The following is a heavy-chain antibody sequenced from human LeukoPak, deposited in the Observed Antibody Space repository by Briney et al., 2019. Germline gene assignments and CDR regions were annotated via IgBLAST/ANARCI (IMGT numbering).Heavy chain of an antibody. V-gene: IGHV3-30-3*01. J-gene: IGHJ5*02. CDR3: ARDHAVFPAPHNWFDP. CDR2: ISYDGSNK. Sequence: PGGSLRLSCAASGFTFSSYAMHWVRQAPGKGLEWVAVISYDGSNKYYADSVKGRFTIPRDNSKNTLCLQMNSLRAEDTAVYYCARDHAVFPAPHNWFDPWGQGTLVTVSS. D-gene: IGHD1-14*01. CDR1: GFTFSSYA.